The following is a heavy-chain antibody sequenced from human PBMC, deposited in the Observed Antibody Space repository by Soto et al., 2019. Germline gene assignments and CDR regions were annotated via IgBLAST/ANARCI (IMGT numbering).Heavy chain of an antibody. CDR2: INPFDGSR. Sequence: ASVKVSCKASGYIFTSYYIHWVRQAPGQGLEWMGWINPFDGSRMFAQSFQGRVTMTRDTSTSTVYMEVSSLRSEDTAVYYCARGGLSFDYWGQGTLVTVSS. CDR1: GYIFTSYY. J-gene: IGHJ4*02. V-gene: IGHV1-46*01. D-gene: IGHD3-16*01. CDR3: ARGGLSFDY.